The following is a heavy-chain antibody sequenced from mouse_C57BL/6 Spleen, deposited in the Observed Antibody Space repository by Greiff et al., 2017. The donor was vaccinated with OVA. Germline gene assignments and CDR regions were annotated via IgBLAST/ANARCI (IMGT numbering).Heavy chain of an antibody. V-gene: IGHV5-6*01. CDR2: ISSGGSYT. D-gene: IGHD2-4*01. J-gene: IGHJ4*01. Sequence: EVKLMESGGDLVKPGGSLKLSCAASGFTFSSYGMSWVRQTPDKRLEWAATISSGGSYTYYPDSVKGRFTISRDNAKNTLYLQMSSLKSEDTAMYYCAREGYYEAMDYWGQGTSVTVSS. CDR3: AREGYYEAMDY. CDR1: GFTFSSYG.